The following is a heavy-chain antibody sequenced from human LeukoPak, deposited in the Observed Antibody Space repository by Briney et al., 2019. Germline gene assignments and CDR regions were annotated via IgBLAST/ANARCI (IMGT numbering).Heavy chain of an antibody. V-gene: IGHV3-30*18. Sequence: GRSLRLSCAASGFTFSTYGMHWVRQAPGKGLEWVAVISYDGNKKYYADSVKGRFTISRDNSKNTLSLQMDSLRADDTAVYYCAKDQAAFGDYDFDYWGQGTLVTVSP. J-gene: IGHJ4*02. CDR1: GFTFSTYG. D-gene: IGHD4-17*01. CDR2: ISYDGNKK. CDR3: AKDQAAFGDYDFDY.